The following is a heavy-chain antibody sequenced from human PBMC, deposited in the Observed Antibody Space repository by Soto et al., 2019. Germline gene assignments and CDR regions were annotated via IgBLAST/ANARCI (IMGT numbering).Heavy chain of an antibody. J-gene: IGHJ4*02. CDR2: ISAYNGNT. CDR1: GYSFTNCG. CDR3: ARGFGARLKSPFDY. V-gene: IGHV1-18*01. Sequence: ASVKVSCKXSGYSFTNCGISWVRQAGGQGLEWMGWISAYNGNTNYEQKLHGRVTRTTYTSTSTAYMELRSLRSDDTAVYYCARGFGARLKSPFDYWGQGTLVTVS. D-gene: IGHD3-3*01.